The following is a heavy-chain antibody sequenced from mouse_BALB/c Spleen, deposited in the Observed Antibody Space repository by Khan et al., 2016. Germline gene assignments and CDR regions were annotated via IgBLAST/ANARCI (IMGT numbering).Heavy chain of an antibody. D-gene: IGHD2-4*01. CDR2: INTETGEP. CDR3: ARSGYDYDWFAY. Sequence: QIQLVQTGPELKKPGETVKISCKATGYTFTDYSMHWVKQAPGKALKWMGWINTETGEPTYADEFRGRFVFFLETSASTAYLQINNHKNVYTATYCYARSGYDYDWFAYWGQGTLVTVSS. J-gene: IGHJ3*01. V-gene: IGHV9-2-1*01. CDR1: GYTFTDYS.